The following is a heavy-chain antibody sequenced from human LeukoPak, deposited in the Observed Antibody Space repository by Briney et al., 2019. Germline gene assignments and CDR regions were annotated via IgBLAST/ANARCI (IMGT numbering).Heavy chain of an antibody. V-gene: IGHV3-23*01. CDR2: CGSGIST. CDR3: AKDRSTAAGDDAFDI. J-gene: IGHJ3*02. Sequence: CGSGISTYYADSVKGRFTISRDNSKNTLYLQMNSLRAEDTAVYYCAKDRSTAAGDDAFDIWGQGTMVTVSS. D-gene: IGHD6-13*01.